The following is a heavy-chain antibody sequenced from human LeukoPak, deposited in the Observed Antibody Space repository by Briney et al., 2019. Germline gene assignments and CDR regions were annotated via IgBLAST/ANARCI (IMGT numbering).Heavy chain of an antibody. CDR3: ARDLGPYYDILTGQSENDY. CDR1: GFTVSSNY. CDR2: IYSGGST. Sequence: GGSLRLSCAASGFTVSSNYMSWVRQAPGKGLEWVSVIYSGGSTYYADSVKGRFTISRDNSKNTLYLQMNSLRAEDTAVYYCARDLGPYYDILTGQSENDYWGQGTLVTVSS. J-gene: IGHJ4*02. D-gene: IGHD3-9*01. V-gene: IGHV3-66*01.